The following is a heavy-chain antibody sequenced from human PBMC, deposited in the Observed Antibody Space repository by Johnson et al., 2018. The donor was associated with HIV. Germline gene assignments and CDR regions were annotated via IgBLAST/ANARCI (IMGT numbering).Heavy chain of an antibody. J-gene: IGHJ3*02. CDR1: GFTFSSYA. CDR3: ARAGYYYDSSGYYSLAFDI. CDR2: ISGSGGST. Sequence: VQLVESGGGLVQPGGSLRLSCAASGFTFSSYAMSWVRQAPGKGLEWVSAISGSGGSTYYADSVKGRFTISRDNSKNTLYLQMNSLRAEDTAVYYCARAGYYYDSSGYYSLAFDIWGHGTMVTVSS. V-gene: IGHV3-23*04. D-gene: IGHD3-22*01.